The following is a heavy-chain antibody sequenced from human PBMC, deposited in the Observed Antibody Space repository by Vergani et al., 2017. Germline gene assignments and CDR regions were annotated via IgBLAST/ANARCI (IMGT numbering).Heavy chain of an antibody. D-gene: IGHD6-19*01. CDR1: GGTFSSYA. J-gene: IGHJ6*02. CDR3: ASTLTYSSGWSVYYYYGMDV. V-gene: IGHV1-69*01. Sequence: QVQLVQSGAEVKKPGSSVKVSCKASGGTFSSYAISWVRQAPGQGLEWMGGIIPIFGTANYAQKFQGRVTITADESTSTAYMELSSLRSEDTAVYYCASTLTYSSGWSVYYYYGMDVWGQGTTVTVSS. CDR2: IIPIFGTA.